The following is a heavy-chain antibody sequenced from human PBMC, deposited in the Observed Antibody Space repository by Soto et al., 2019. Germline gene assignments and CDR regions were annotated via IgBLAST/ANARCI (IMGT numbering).Heavy chain of an antibody. J-gene: IGHJ5*02. Sequence: ASVKVSCKASGGTFSSYAISWVRQAPGQGLEWMGGIIPIFGTANYAQKFQGRVTITADKSTSTAYMELSSLRSEDTAVYYCARDLGVAAAANWFDPWGQGTLVTVSS. CDR1: GGTFSSYA. V-gene: IGHV1-69*06. CDR3: ARDLGVAAAANWFDP. D-gene: IGHD6-13*01. CDR2: IIPIFGTA.